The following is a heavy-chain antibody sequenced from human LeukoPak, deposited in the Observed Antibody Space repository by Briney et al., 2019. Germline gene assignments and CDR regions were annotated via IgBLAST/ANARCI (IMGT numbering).Heavy chain of an antibody. V-gene: IGHV3-23*01. CDR1: GFTFSSYS. CDR2: ISDSGGST. D-gene: IGHD4-17*01. J-gene: IGHJ5*02. CDR3: ARGTAFDP. Sequence: GGSLRLSCAASGFTFSSYSMNWVRQAPGKGLEWVSAISDSGGSTYYADSVKGRFTISRGNSKNTLYLQMNSLRAEDTAVYYCARGTAFDPWGQGTLVTVSS.